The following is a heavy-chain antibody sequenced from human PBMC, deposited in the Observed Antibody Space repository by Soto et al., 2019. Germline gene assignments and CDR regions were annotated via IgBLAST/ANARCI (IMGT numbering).Heavy chain of an antibody. CDR3: ARGNPGYCSGGSCQNWFDP. CDR1: GGSISDYY. D-gene: IGHD2-15*01. CDR2: INHSGST. J-gene: IGHJ5*02. V-gene: IGHV4-34*01. Sequence: SETLSLTCAVSGGSISDYYWSWIRQPPGKGLEWIGEINHSGSTNYNPSLKSRVTISVDTSKNQFSLKLSSVTAADTAVYYCARGNPGYCSGGSCQNWFDPWGQGTLVTVSS.